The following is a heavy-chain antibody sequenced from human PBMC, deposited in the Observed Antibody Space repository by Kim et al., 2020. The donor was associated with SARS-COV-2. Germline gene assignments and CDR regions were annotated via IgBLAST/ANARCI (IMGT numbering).Heavy chain of an antibody. CDR2: INPSGGST. CDR3: AREQETPYYYGSGSDTPAYYYYGMDV. CDR1: GYTFTSYY. Sequence: ASVKVSCKSSGYTFTSYYMHWVRQAPGQGLEWMGIINPSGGSTSYAQKFQGRVTMTRDTSTSKVYMELSSLRSEDTAVYYCAREQETPYYYGSGSDTPAYYYYGMDVWGQGTTVTVSS. J-gene: IGHJ6*02. V-gene: IGHV1-46*01. D-gene: IGHD3-10*01.